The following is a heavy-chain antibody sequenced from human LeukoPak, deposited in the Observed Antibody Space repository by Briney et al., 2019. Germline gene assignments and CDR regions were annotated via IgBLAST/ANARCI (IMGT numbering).Heavy chain of an antibody. Sequence: GGSLRISCAASGFMFDDYAMHWVRQVPGRGLEWVSLISGDGVSSFYADSVKGRFTISRDNSKNTLYLQMSSLRAEDTAVYFCVRGYSFGPYGMDVWGQGTTVTVSS. CDR1: GFMFDDYA. V-gene: IGHV3-43*02. CDR3: VRGYSFGPYGMDV. CDR2: ISGDGVSS. D-gene: IGHD2-15*01. J-gene: IGHJ6*02.